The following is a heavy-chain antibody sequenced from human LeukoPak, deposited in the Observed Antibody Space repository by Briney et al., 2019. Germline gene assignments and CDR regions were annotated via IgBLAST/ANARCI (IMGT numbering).Heavy chain of an antibody. J-gene: IGHJ4*02. V-gene: IGHV3-23*01. CDR2: IGGSVGGT. Sequence: GGSLRLSCAASGLSVSGHAMSWVRQSPGKGLQWVSAIGGSVGGTHYADSVRGRFTISRDNSNNILYLQMNSLRAEDTAVYYCAKVNWDDGGDQWGQGTEVTVSS. CDR3: AKVNWDDGGDQ. CDR1: GLSVSGHA. D-gene: IGHD1-1*01.